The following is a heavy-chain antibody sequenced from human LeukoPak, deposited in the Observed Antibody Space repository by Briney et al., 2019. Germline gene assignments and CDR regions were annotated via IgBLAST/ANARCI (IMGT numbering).Heavy chain of an antibody. V-gene: IGHV4-39*01. CDR2: VYYSGST. D-gene: IGHD6-13*01. CDR1: GGSISSSSYY. CDR3: ARYSSSWYVGNFDY. J-gene: IGHJ4*02. Sequence: SETLSLTCTVSGGSISSSSYYWGWIRQPPGKGLGWIGSVYYSGSTYYNPSLKSRVTISVDSSKNQFSLKLSSVTAADTAVYYCARYSSSWYVGNFDYWGQGTLVTVSS.